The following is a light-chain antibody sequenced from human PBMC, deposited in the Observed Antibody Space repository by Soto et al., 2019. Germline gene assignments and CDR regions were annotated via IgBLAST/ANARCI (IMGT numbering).Light chain of an antibody. CDR1: QSVSSSY. CDR3: QQYDHWWT. Sequence: EIVLTPSPGTLSLSPGERATLSCRASQSVSSSYLAWYQQKPGQPPRLLIYRASTRATGVPARFSGSGSGTEFTLTISSLQSEDFAVYYCQQYDHWWTFGQGTKVDIK. J-gene: IGKJ1*01. CDR2: RAS. V-gene: IGKV3-15*01.